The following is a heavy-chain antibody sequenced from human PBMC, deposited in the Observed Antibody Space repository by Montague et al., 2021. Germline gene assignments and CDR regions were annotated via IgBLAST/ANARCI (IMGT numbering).Heavy chain of an antibody. D-gene: IGHD6-19*01. CDR3: AGGRWLVPYYLDS. CDR2: IYYTWSS. CDR1: GGSVSTGNYY. J-gene: IGHJ4*02. V-gene: IGHV4-61*01. Sequence: SETLSLTCNVSGGSVSTGNYYWTWIRQPPGKELEWIGYIYYTWSSKYNPSLESRVTISISTSKKQFNLKLRSVTAADAAVYYCAGGRWLVPYYLDSWGQGTLVTVSS.